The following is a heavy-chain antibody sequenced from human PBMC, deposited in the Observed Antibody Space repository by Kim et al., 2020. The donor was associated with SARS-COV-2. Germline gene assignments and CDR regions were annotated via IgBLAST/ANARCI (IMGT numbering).Heavy chain of an antibody. V-gene: IGHV3-48*03. CDR3: ARDKGYCSSTTCYGGDYYSYGMDV. CDR2: ISSLAGTI. Sequence: GGSLRLSCAASGFSFSTYEMNWVRQAPGKGLEWVSYISSLAGTIHYADSVKGRFTISRDNAKNSLYLQMNSLRAEDTAVYYCARDKGYCSSTTCYGGDYYSYGMDVWGQGTTVAVSS. CDR1: GFSFSTYE. J-gene: IGHJ6*02. D-gene: IGHD2-2*01.